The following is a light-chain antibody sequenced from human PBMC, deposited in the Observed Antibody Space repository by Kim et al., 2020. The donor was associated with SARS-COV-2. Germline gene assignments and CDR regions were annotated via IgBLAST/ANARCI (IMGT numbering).Light chain of an antibody. CDR2: GTS. CDR1: QSVSSN. J-gene: IGKJ2*01. CDR3: HQYDNWPKT. Sequence: EVVMTQFPATLSVSPGERATLSCRASQSVSSNLAWYQQQPGQAPRLLIYGTSTRATGIPARFSGSGSGTEFTLTISSLQSEDFAVYYCHQYDNWPKTFGQGTKLEI. V-gene: IGKV3-15*01.